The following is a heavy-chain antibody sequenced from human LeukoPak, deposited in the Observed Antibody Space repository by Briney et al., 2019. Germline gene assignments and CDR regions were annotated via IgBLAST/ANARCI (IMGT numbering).Heavy chain of an antibody. J-gene: IGHJ5*02. V-gene: IGHV4-59*01. CDR1: GGSISSYY. CDR3: ARGLSPRAVRGTYWFDP. CDR2: IYYSGST. D-gene: IGHD3-10*01. Sequence: PSETLSLTCTVSGGSISSYYWSWIRQPPGKGLGWIGYIYYSGSTNYNPSLKSRVTISVDTSKNQFSLKLSSVTAADTAVYYCARGLSPRAVRGTYWFDPWGQGTLVTVSS.